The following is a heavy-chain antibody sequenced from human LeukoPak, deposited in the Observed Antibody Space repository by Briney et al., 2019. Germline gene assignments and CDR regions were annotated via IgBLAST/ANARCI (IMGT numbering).Heavy chain of an antibody. CDR3: ARVSGYDWESFYDY. J-gene: IGHJ4*02. V-gene: IGHV1-46*01. CDR2: ISPSGGST. D-gene: IGHD5-12*01. Sequence: ASVKVSCKAFGYTFTSNYMHWVRQAPGQGPEWMGVISPSGGSTTYAQKFQGRVTLTRDMSTSTDYLELSSLSSVTAADTAVYYCARVSGYDWESFYDYWGQGTLVTVSS. CDR1: GYTFTSNY.